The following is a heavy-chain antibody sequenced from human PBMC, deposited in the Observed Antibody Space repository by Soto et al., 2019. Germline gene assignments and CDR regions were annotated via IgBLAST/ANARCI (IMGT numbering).Heavy chain of an antibody. CDR1: GGSISSSSYY. D-gene: IGHD3-9*01. V-gene: IGHV4-39*01. CDR2: IYYSGST. CDR3: ARTFRLRSYYDILTGYYIGPPSGWFDP. Sequence: SETLSLTCTVSGGSISSSSYYWGWIRQPPGKGLEWIGSIYYSGSTYYNPSLKSRVTISVDTSKNQFSLKLSSVTAADTAVYYCARTFRLRSYYDILTGYYIGPPSGWFDPWGQGTLVTVSS. J-gene: IGHJ5*02.